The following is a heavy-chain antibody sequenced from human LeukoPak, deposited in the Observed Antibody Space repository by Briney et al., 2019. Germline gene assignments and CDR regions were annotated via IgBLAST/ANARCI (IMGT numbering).Heavy chain of an antibody. CDR2: IYYSGST. Sequence: SQTLSLTCTVSGGSISSGDYYWSWIRQPPGKGLEWIGYIYYSGSTYYNPSLKSRVTISVDTSKNQFSLKLSSVTAADTAVYYCARSQSVVSDAFDIRGQGTMVTVSS. D-gene: IGHD2-2*01. CDR3: ARSQSVVSDAFDI. J-gene: IGHJ3*02. CDR1: GGSISSGDYY. V-gene: IGHV4-30-4*01.